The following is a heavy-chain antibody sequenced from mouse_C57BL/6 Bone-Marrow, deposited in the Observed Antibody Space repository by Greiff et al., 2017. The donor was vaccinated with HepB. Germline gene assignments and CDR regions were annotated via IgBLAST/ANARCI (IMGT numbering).Heavy chain of an antibody. Sequence: VQLQQSGPELVKPGASVKISCKASGYTFTDYYMNWVKQSHGKSLEWIGDINPNNGGTSYNQKFKGKATLTVDKSSSTAYMELRSLTSEDSAVYYCARRTMIKDYWGQGTTLTVSS. D-gene: IGHD2-4*01. J-gene: IGHJ2*01. V-gene: IGHV1-26*01. CDR1: GYTFTDYY. CDR2: INPNNGGT. CDR3: ARRTMIKDY.